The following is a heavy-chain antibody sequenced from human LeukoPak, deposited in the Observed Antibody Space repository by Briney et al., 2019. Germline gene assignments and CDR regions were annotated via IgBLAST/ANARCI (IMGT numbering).Heavy chain of an antibody. Sequence: GGSLRLSCAASGFSFSSYWMSWVRQAPGKGLEWVANIKQDGSDKYYLASVRGRFTISRDNAKNSLFLQMNSLRVEDTAVYYCARGGGHLDCWGQGTLVTVSS. D-gene: IGHD4-23*01. CDR1: GFSFSSYW. CDR2: IKQDGSDK. CDR3: ARGGGHLDC. J-gene: IGHJ4*02. V-gene: IGHV3-7*03.